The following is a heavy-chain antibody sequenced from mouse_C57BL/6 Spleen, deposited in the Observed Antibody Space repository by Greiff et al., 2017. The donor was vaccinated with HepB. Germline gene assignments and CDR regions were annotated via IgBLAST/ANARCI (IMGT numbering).Heavy chain of an antibody. V-gene: IGHV1-7*01. Sequence: VQLQQSGAELAKPGASVKLSCKASGYTFTSYWMHWVKQRPGQGLEWIGYINPSSGYTKYNQKFKDKATLTADKSSSTAYIQLSSLTYEDSAVYYCARDPITTVVATSYYFDYWGQGTTLTVSS. J-gene: IGHJ2*01. CDR1: GYTFTSYW. CDR2: INPSSGYT. D-gene: IGHD1-1*01. CDR3: ARDPITTVVATSYYFDY.